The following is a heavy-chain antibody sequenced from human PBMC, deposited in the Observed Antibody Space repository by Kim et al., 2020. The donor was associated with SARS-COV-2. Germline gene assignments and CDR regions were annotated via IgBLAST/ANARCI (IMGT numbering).Heavy chain of an antibody. Sequence: SETLSLTCTVSGASISVYYWNWIRQPPGKGLEWIGYVYYTGHTEYNASLKSRVTISVDPSRNQFSLELNSVTAADTALYYCARAGYVYDSSGYSRVDVFAIWGEETMVHVS. CDR3: ARAGYVYDSSGYSRVDVFAI. J-gene: IGHJ3*02. CDR1: GASISVYY. V-gene: IGHV4-59*13. CDR2: VYYTGHT. D-gene: IGHD3-22*01.